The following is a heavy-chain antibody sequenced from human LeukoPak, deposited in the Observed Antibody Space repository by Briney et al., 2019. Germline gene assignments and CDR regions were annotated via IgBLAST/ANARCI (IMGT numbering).Heavy chain of an antibody. J-gene: IGHJ4*02. CDR2: IWYDGSKK. CDR1: GFTFSSNG. CDR3: ARLTGSYLDY. Sequence: PGRSLRLSCAASGFTFSSNGMHWVRQAPGQGLEWVALIWYDGSKKYYADSVKGRFTISRDNSKNMLYPQMNSLRAEDTAVYYCARLTGSYLDYWGQGTVVTVSS. V-gene: IGHV3-33*01. D-gene: IGHD7-27*01.